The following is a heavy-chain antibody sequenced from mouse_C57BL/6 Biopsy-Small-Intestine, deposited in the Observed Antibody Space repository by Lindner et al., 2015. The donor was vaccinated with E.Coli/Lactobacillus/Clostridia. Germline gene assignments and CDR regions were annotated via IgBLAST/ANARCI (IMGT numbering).Heavy chain of an antibody. Sequence: SVKVSCKASRVTFSTSPISWVRQAPGQGLEWMGRIIPILGIPDYAQKFQGRVTITADKSTSTAYMELSGLRSEDTAVYYCARFDGGNSDYWGQGTLVTVSS. CDR1: RVTFSTSP. V-gene: IGHV1-74*01. D-gene: IGHD1-1*01. CDR3: ARFDGGNSDY. CDR2: IIPILGIP. J-gene: IGHJ4*01.